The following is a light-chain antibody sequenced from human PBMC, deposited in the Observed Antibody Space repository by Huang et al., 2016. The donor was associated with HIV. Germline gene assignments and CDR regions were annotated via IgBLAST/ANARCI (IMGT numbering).Light chain of an antibody. CDR2: DAS. Sequence: EVVLTQSPATLSLSPGERATLSCRASQSVTNFLAWYQQKPGQPPRLLSYDASTRATGIPPMFSGSGSGTDFTLTISSLEPEDFAVYYCQQRNDWPPYTFGQGTRLEIK. J-gene: IGKJ2*01. CDR3: QQRNDWPPYT. V-gene: IGKV3-11*01. CDR1: QSVTNF.